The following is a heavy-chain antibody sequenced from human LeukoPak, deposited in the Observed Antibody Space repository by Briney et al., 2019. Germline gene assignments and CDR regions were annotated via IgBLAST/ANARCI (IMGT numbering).Heavy chain of an antibody. V-gene: IGHV4-59*01. D-gene: IGHD5-12*01. CDR3: ARGTKTGNTGYDWNY. CDR2: IHYSGST. CDR1: GASISPYY. J-gene: IGHJ4*02. Sequence: SETLSLTCSVSGASISPYYWSWMRRPPGRGLEWIGYIHYSGSTNYNPSLQSRVTISLDTSTKQFSPNLRSVTAADTGVYYCARGTKTGNTGYDWNYWGQGSLVTVSS.